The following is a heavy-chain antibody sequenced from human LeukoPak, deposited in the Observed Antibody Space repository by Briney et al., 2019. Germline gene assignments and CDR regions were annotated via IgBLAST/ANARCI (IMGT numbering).Heavy chain of an antibody. CDR2: FDPDDGET. Sequence: SVKVSCKASGGTFSSYAISWVRQAPGQGLEWMGGFDPDDGETIYAQKFQGRVTMTEETSTDTAYMELSSLRSEDTAVYYCARYRAFDIWGRGTLVTVSS. V-gene: IGHV1-69*10. CDR3: ARYRAFDI. CDR1: GGTFSSYA. J-gene: IGHJ3*02.